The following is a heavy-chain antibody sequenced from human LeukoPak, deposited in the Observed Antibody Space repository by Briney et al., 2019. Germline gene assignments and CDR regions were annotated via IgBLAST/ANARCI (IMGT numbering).Heavy chain of an antibody. Sequence: PGRSLRLSCAAAGFTFDDYAMHWVRHAPGKGLEWVSGISWNSGSIGYADSVKGRFTISRDNAKNSLYLQMNSLRAEDTALYYCAKDLKEQWFDAFDIRGQGTMVTVSS. CDR3: AKDLKEQWFDAFDI. D-gene: IGHD6-19*01. CDR2: ISWNSGSI. CDR1: GFTFDDYA. V-gene: IGHV3-9*01. J-gene: IGHJ3*02.